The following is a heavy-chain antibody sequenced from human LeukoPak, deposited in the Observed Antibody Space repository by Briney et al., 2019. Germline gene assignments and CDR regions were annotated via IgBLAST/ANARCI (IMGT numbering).Heavy chain of an antibody. CDR3: ARGPNTYGSGSYHYYYYMDV. D-gene: IGHD3-10*01. CDR2: ISWNSGSI. V-gene: IGHV3-9*01. J-gene: IGHJ6*03. Sequence: GGSLRLSCAASGFTFDDYAMHWVRQAPGKGLEWVSGISWNSGSIGYADSVKGRFTISRDNAKNSLYLQMNSLRSEDTAVYYCARGPNTYGSGSYHYYYYMDVWGKGTTVTVSS. CDR1: GFTFDDYA.